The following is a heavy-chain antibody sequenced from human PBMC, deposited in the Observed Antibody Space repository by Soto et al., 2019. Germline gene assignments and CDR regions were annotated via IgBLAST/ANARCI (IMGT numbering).Heavy chain of an antibody. CDR2: VWYDGTKR. Sequence: GGSLRLSCAASGFTFSSYGMHWVRQAPGKGLEWVAHVWYDGTKRYYADSVKGRFTISRDNSKNILDLQMNSLIADDTAVYYCARTPYSSGWLLDYWGQGNLVTVSS. J-gene: IGHJ4*02. CDR3: ARTPYSSGWLLDY. V-gene: IGHV3-33*01. D-gene: IGHD6-19*01. CDR1: GFTFSSYG.